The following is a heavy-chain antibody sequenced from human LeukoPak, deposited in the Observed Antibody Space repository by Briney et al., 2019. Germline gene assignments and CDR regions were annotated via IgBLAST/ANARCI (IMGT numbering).Heavy chain of an antibody. CDR2: INPNSGGT. CDR3: ARDRYSSSWYYFDY. CDR1: GYTFTGYY. Sequence: ASVKVSCKGSGYTFTGYYMHWVRRSPGQGLEWMGWINPNSGGTNYAQKFQGRVTMTRDTSISTAYMELSRLRSDDTAVYYCARDRYSSSWYYFDYWGQGTLVTVSS. J-gene: IGHJ4*02. D-gene: IGHD6-13*01. V-gene: IGHV1-2*02.